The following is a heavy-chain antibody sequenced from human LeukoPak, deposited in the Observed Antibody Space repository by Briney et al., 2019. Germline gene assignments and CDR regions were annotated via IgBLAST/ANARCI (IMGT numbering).Heavy chain of an antibody. V-gene: IGHV5-51*01. CDR2: IYPGDSNT. J-gene: IGHJ4*02. CDR3: ARSGLLDY. CDR1: EYSFTSDW. D-gene: IGHD3/OR15-3a*01. Sequence: LGESLKISCKGSEYSFTSDWIGWVRQMPGKGLEWMGSIYPGDSNTRYSPSFQGQVTISADKSISTAYLQWNSLKASDTAMYYCARSGLLDYWGQGTLVTVSS.